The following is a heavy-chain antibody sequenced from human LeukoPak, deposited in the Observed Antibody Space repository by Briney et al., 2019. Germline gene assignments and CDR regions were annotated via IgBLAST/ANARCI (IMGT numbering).Heavy chain of an antibody. CDR2: IYMTGST. D-gene: IGHD1-26*01. J-gene: IGHJ2*01. CDR3: ARDGIGAGWYFGL. CDR1: GGSISSYY. V-gene: IGHV4-4*07. Sequence: SETLSLTCTVSGGSISSYYWSWIRQPAGKGLEWIGRIYMTGSTNYNPSLKSRVIMSVDTSKNQFSLKLNSVTAADTAVYYCARDGIGAGWYFGLWGRGTRVTVSS.